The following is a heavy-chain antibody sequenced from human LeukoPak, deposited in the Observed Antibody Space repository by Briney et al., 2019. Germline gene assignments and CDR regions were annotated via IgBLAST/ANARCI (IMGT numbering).Heavy chain of an antibody. D-gene: IGHD3-3*01. V-gene: IGHV3-11*04. CDR1: GFTFSDYY. J-gene: IGHJ4*02. CDR2: ISRSGSTI. Sequence: SGGSLRLSCAASGFTFSDYYISWIRQAPGKGLEWVSYISRSGSTIYYADSVKGRFTISRDNAKNSLYLQMNSLRAEDTAVYYCARDQGPEYYDFWSGYYPFDYWGQGTLVTVSS. CDR3: ARDQGPEYYDFWSGYYPFDY.